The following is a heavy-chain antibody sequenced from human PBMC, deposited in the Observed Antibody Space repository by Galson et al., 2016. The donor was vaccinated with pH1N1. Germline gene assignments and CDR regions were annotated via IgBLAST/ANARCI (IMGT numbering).Heavy chain of an antibody. Sequence: QSGAEVKKPGESLKISCKGSGYRFPSSWIGWVRQMPGKGLEWMGIIYLGGSLIRYRPSFQGQVTISAYKSVNIVYLEWVSLKAPDTAMYYCARQNDYGDYRGDAFDIWGQGTMVTVSS. CDR2: IYLGGSLI. J-gene: IGHJ3*02. CDR3: ARQNDYGDYRGDAFDI. V-gene: IGHV5-51*01. CDR1: GYRFPSSW. D-gene: IGHD4-17*01.